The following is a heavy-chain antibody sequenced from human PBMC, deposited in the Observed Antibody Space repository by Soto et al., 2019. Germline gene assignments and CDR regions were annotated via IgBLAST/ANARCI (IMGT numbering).Heavy chain of an antibody. Sequence: SETLSLTCTVSGGSIITVDYWWSLIRQSPDMGLEWIGHIYYSGSTYYNPSLKSRVTISVDTSKNQFSLKLSSVTAADTAVYYCARERITMVRGVNVNWFDPWGQGTLVT. CDR3: ARERITMVRGVNVNWFDP. CDR1: GGSIITVDYW. CDR2: IYYSGST. D-gene: IGHD3-10*01. V-gene: IGHV4-30-4*01. J-gene: IGHJ5*02.